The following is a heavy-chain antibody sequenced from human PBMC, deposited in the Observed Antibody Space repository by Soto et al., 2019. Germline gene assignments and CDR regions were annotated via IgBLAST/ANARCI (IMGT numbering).Heavy chain of an antibody. CDR2: IRPDGSVK. J-gene: IGHJ4*02. V-gene: IGHV3-7*01. Sequence: RLSCAASGFMFRTYWMTWVLQAPGKWLEWVANIRPDGSVKNYAESVKGRFTVSRDNAHNSLSLQMDSLRDDDTGVYYCARDPGRVDDYNFDMWGQGPKITVSS. D-gene: IGHD4-4*01. CDR3: ARDPGRVDDYNFDM. CDR1: GFMFRTYW.